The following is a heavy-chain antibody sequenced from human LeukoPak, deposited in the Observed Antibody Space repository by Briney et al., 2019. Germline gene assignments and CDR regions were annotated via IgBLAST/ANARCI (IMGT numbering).Heavy chain of an antibody. CDR2: IYYSGST. CDR1: GDSISTYY. CDR3: ARRVFSSGNAYFDL. D-gene: IGHD3-10*01. J-gene: IGHJ2*01. V-gene: IGHV4-59*08. Sequence: SETLSLTCTVSGDSISTYYWSWIRQPPGKGLEWIAYIYYSGSTNYNPSLESRVTIPLDTSKNQFSLKLSSVTAADTAVYYCARRVFSSGNAYFDLWGRGTLVTVSS.